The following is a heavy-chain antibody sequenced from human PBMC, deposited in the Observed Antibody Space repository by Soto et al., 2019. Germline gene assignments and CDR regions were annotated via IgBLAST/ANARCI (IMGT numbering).Heavy chain of an antibody. J-gene: IGHJ6*02. Sequence: QVQLVQSGAEVKKPGSSVKVSCKASGGTFSSYAISWVRQAPGQGLEWMGGIIPIFGTANYAQKFQGRVKITADKSTSTAYMELSSLRSEDTAVYYCASSLAARPPYYYYYGMDVWGQGTTVTVSS. V-gene: IGHV1-69*06. CDR1: GGTFSSYA. D-gene: IGHD6-6*01. CDR2: IIPIFGTA. CDR3: ASSLAARPPYYYYYGMDV.